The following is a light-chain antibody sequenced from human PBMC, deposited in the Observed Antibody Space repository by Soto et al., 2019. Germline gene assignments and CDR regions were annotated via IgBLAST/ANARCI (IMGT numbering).Light chain of an antibody. CDR3: SYTSSSTLGV. CDR1: SSDVVAYNF. V-gene: IGLV2-14*01. J-gene: IGLJ3*02. Sequence: QSALTQPASVSGSPGQSITISCTGTSSDVVAYNFVSWYQQHPGKAPKLMIYEVSHRPSGVSNRFSGSKSGNTASLTISGLQAEDEADYYCSYTSSSTLGVFGGGTKVTVL. CDR2: EVS.